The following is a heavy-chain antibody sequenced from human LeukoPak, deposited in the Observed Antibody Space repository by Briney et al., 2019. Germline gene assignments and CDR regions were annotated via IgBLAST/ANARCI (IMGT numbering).Heavy chain of an antibody. V-gene: IGHV3-66*01. CDR3: ARDRYWGAGFDP. D-gene: IGHD2-8*02. CDR2: IYSGGST. Sequence: GGSLRLSCAASGFTVSSNYMCWVRQAPGKGLEWVSVIYSGGSTYYADSVKDRFAISRDNSKNTVYLQMNSLRAEDTAVYYCARDRYWGAGFDPWGQGTLVTVSS. CDR1: GFTVSSNY. J-gene: IGHJ5*02.